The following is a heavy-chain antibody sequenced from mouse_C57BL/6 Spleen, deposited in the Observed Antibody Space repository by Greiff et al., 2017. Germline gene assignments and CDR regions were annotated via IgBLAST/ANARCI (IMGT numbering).Heavy chain of an antibody. CDR1: GFTFSDYG. J-gene: IGHJ4*01. CDR3: ARPGGSSLYAMDY. CDR2: ISSGSSTI. Sequence: EVKLVESGGGLVKPGGSLNLSCAASGFTFSDYGMHWVRQAPEQGLEWVAYISSGSSTIYYADKVKGRFTISRDNAKNTLFLQTTSLRSEYTAMYCCARPGGSSLYAMDYWGQGTSVTVSS. D-gene: IGHD1-1*01. V-gene: IGHV5-17*01.